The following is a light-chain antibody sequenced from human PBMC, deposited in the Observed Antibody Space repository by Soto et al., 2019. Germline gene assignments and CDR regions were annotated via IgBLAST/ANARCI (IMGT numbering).Light chain of an antibody. CDR3: QSSDSSLNV. Sequence: VLTQPRSVCGYLGQGVTISCTGSSSNIGAGYDVHWYQQLPGTAPKLLIYGNSNRPSGVPDRFSGSKSGTSASLAITGLQAEDEADYYCQSSDSSLNVFGTGTKVTVL. J-gene: IGLJ1*01. V-gene: IGLV1-40*01. CDR2: GNS. CDR1: SSNIGAGYD.